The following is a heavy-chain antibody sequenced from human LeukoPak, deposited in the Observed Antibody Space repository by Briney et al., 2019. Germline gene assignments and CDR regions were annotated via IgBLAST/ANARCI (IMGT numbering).Heavy chain of an antibody. CDR1: GYSFTSYW. Sequence: GESLKISCKGSGYSFTSYWISWVRQMPGKGLEWMGRIDPSDSYINYSPSFQGHVTISADKSTSTAYLQWSSLKASDTAMYYCARHVGSGYSYGISYYYYYGMDVWGQGTTVTVSS. D-gene: IGHD5-18*01. J-gene: IGHJ6*02. V-gene: IGHV5-10-1*01. CDR2: IDPSDSYI. CDR3: ARHVGSGYSYGISYYYYYGMDV.